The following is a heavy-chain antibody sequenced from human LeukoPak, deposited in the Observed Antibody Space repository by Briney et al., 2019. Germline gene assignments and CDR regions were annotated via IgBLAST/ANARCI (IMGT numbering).Heavy chain of an antibody. V-gene: IGHV1-2*02. CDR2: INPNSGGT. CDR1: GYTFTDYY. Sequence: ASVKLSCKASGYTFTDYYMNWVRQAPGQGLEWVGWINPNSGGTNYAQKFQARVTMTRDTSSSTAYMELSRLRSDETAVYYCARFTVGPTGTDYWGEGTLVTVSS. CDR3: ARFTVGPTGTDY. D-gene: IGHD1-26*01. J-gene: IGHJ4*02.